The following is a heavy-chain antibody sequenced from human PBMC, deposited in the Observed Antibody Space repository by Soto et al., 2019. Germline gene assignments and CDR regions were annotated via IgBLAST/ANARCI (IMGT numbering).Heavy chain of an antibody. Sequence: GGSLRLSCAASGFTVSSNYMSWVRQAPGKGLEWVSVIYSGGSTYYADSVKGRFTISRDNSKNTLYLQMNSLRAEDTAVYYCARAQGASYYDILTGYYTDYYYYYMDVWGKGTTVTVSS. D-gene: IGHD3-9*01. CDR1: GFTVSSNY. CDR2: IYSGGST. CDR3: ARAQGASYYDILTGYYTDYYYYYMDV. V-gene: IGHV3-66*01. J-gene: IGHJ6*03.